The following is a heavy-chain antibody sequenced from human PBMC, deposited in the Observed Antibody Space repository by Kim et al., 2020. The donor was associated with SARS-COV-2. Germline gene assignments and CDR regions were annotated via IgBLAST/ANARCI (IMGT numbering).Heavy chain of an antibody. CDR2: IIPVLGGV. J-gene: IGHJ5*02. Sequence: SVKVSCKTSGGSFSTYGISWVRQAPGQGPEWMGRIIPVLGGVNYAQKSQGRVTITADKPTGTAYMDLSSLRSEDTALYYCARDDCSATSCYRRGNPWGQATLVTVSS. D-gene: IGHD2-15*01. V-gene: IGHV1-69*04. CDR1: GGSFSTYG. CDR3: ARDDCSATSCYRRGNP.